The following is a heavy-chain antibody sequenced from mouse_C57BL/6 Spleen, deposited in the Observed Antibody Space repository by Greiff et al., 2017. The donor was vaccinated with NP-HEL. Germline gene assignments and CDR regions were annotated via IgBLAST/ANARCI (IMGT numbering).Heavy chain of an antibody. V-gene: IGHV1-15*01. CDR3: TRRGYDGYPPWFAY. D-gene: IGHD2-3*01. J-gene: IGHJ3*01. CDR1: GYTFTDYE. Sequence: QVQLQQSGAELVRPGASVTLSCKASGYTFTDYEMHWVKQTPVHGLEWIGAIDPETGGTAYNQKFKGKAILTADKSSSTAYMELRSLTSEDSAVYYCTRRGYDGYPPWFAYWGQGTLVTVSA. CDR2: IDPETGGT.